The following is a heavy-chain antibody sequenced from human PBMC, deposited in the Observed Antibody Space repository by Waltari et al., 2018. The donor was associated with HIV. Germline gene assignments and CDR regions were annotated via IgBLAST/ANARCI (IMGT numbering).Heavy chain of an antibody. J-gene: IGHJ4*02. Sequence: EVQLVESGGGLVQPGGSLRLSCAASGFTFSRSWMSWVRQAPGKGLEWVANIKKDGGEKYYVDSVKGRFAISRDNAQNSLYLQMNNLRAEDTAVYFCATSRTFDYWGQGTLVTVSS. CDR2: IKKDGGEK. D-gene: IGHD2-2*01. V-gene: IGHV3-7*01. CDR1: GFTFSRSW. CDR3: ATSRTFDY.